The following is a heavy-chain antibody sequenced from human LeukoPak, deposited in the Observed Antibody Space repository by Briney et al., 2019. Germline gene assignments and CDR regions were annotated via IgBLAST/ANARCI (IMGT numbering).Heavy chain of an antibody. J-gene: IGHJ3*02. Sequence: ESLKISCKGSGYSFTSYWIGWVRQMPGKGREWMGIIYPGDSDHRYSPSFQGRVTISAHKSISTPYLQWRSLKASDTAMYYCARPNAMHAFDIWGQGTMVTVSS. CDR2: IYPGDSDH. D-gene: IGHD2-2*01. CDR1: GYSFTSYW. CDR3: ARPNAMHAFDI. V-gene: IGHV5-51*01.